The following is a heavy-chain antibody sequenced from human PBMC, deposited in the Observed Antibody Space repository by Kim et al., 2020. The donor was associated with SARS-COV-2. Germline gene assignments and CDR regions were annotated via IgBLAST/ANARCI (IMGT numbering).Heavy chain of an antibody. CDR1: GYTFTSYD. J-gene: IGHJ6*02. CDR3: ARGPQWLIPYYYGMDV. V-gene: IGHV1-8*01. D-gene: IGHD6-19*01. Sequence: ASVKVSCKASGYTFTSYDINWVRQATGQGLEWMGWMNPNSGNTGYAQKFQGRVTMTRNTSISTAYMELSSLRSEDTAVYYCARGPQWLIPYYYGMDVWGQGTTVTVSS. CDR2: MNPNSGNT.